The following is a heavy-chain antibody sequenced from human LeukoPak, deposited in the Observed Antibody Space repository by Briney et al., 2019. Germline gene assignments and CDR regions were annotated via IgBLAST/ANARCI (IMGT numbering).Heavy chain of an antibody. V-gene: IGHV3-30*04. D-gene: IGHD1-1*01. J-gene: IGHJ6*03. Sequence: PGGSLRLSCAASGFIFSNYALHSVRQAPGKGLGWVALTSYDGRKKYYADSVKGRFTISRDHSRNTLYLQMNSLRAEDTAVYYCARVDRGDWNAYFYYMDVWGKGTTVTVSS. CDR2: TSYDGRKK. CDR1: GFIFSNYA. CDR3: ARVDRGDWNAYFYYMDV.